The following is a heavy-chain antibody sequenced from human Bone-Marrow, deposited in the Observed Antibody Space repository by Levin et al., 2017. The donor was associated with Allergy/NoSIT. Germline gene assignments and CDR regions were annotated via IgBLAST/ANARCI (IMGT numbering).Heavy chain of an antibody. CDR3: ARHEGGYYYYGLNV. Sequence: KTGGSLRLSCTVSGGSMNSSHYYWAWIRQPPGKGLEWLACIYYRGSTYYNPSLKSRLTMSVDTSKNQFSLRLSSVTAADTAVYYCARHEGGYYYYGLNVWGQGTTVTVSS. V-gene: IGHV4-39*01. CDR2: IYYRGST. CDR1: GGSMNSSHYY. J-gene: IGHJ6*02.